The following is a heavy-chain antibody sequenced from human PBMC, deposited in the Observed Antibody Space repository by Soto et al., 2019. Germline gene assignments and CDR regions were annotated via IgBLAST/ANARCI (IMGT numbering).Heavy chain of an antibody. J-gene: IGHJ6*02. D-gene: IGHD3-3*01. CDR1: GGSMRSDY. Sequence: QVQLQESGPGLVKPSETLSLTCTVSGGSMRSDYWNWIRQPAGEGLEWMGRIYARGSTKYNPSLESRVTMSVDVSQNQFSLRLTSVTAADTAVYYCAGIGEEIYYGMDVWGQGTTVTVPS. V-gene: IGHV4-4*07. CDR2: IYARGST. CDR3: AGIGEEIYYGMDV.